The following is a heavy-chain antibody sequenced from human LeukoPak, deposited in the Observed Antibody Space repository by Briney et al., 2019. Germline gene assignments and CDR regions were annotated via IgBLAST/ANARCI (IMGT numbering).Heavy chain of an antibody. D-gene: IGHD5-18*01. Sequence: KPGGSLRLSCAASGFTFSNAWMSWVRQAPGKGLEWVGRIKSKTDGGTTDYAAPVKGRFTISRDDSKNTLYLQMNSLKTEDTAVYYCTTDQSNTAMVTPYYFDYWGQGTLVTVSS. CDR2: IKSKTDGGTT. J-gene: IGHJ4*02. CDR1: GFTFSNAW. V-gene: IGHV3-15*01. CDR3: TTDQSNTAMVTPYYFDY.